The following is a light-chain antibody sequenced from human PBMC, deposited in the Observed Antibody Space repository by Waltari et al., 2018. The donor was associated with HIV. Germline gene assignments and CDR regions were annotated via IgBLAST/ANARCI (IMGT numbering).Light chain of an antibody. V-gene: IGLV1-44*01. J-gene: IGLJ3*02. CDR1: SSNIGTNT. CDR2: TNN. CDR3: ATWDDILNVWV. Sequence: QSVLTQPPSASGTPGQRVTISCSGSSSNIGTNTVNWYQHLPGTAPKLLIYTNNPRPAGVPDRFSGSKSGTSASLAISGLQSEDEADYYCATWDDILNVWVFGGGTKLTVL.